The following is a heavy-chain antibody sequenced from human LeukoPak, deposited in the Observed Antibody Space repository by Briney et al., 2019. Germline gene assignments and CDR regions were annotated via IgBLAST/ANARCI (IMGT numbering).Heavy chain of an antibody. CDR2: IYYSGST. J-gene: IGHJ6*03. V-gene: IGHV4-59*01. Sequence: PSETLSLTCTVSGGSISSYYWSWIRQPPGKGLEWIGYIYYSGSTNYNPSLKSRVTISVDTSKNQFSLKLSSVTAADTAVYYCAREVGATGYYYMDVWGKGTTVTVSS. CDR3: AREVGATGYYYMDV. D-gene: IGHD1-26*01. CDR1: GGSISSYY.